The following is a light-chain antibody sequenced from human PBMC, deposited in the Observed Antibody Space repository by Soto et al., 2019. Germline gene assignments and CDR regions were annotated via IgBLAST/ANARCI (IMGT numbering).Light chain of an antibody. CDR2: LGS. J-gene: IGKJ4*01. Sequence: DIVMTQSPLSLPVTPGEPASISCRSSQSLLHSNGYNYLDWYLQKPGQSPQLLIYLGSNRASGVPDRFSGSGSGTDFTLKISRVEAEGVGVYYCMQALQTPLTFGGGTKVDIK. CDR3: MQALQTPLT. V-gene: IGKV2-28*01. CDR1: QSLLHSNGYNY.